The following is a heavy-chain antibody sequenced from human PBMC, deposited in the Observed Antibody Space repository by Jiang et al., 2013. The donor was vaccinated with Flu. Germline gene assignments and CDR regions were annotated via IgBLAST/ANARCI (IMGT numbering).Heavy chain of an antibody. Sequence: TSYAQKFQGRVTMTRDTSTSTVYMELSSLRSEDTAVYYCARDPVAVAPYYYYYYMDVWGKGTTVTVSS. V-gene: IGHV1-46*01. J-gene: IGHJ6*03. CDR2: T. CDR3: ARDPVAVAPYYYYYYMDV. D-gene: IGHD6-19*01.